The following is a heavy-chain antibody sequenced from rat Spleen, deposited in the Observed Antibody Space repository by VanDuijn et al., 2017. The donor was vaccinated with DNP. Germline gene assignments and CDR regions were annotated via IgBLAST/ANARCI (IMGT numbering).Heavy chain of an antibody. CDR1: GYSISSNY. V-gene: IGHV3-1*01. D-gene: IGHD1-1*01. Sequence: EVQLQESGPGLVKPSQSLSLTCSVPGYSISSNYWGWIRKFPGNKMEWMGYISYSGSTRYNPSLKSRISITRDTSENQFFLHLNSVTTEDTATYYCARWVRYFDYWGQGVMVTVSS. CDR2: ISYSGST. CDR3: ARWVRYFDY. J-gene: IGHJ2*01.